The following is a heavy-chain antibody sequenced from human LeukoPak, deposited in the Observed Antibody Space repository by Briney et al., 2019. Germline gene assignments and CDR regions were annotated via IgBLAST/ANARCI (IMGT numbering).Heavy chain of an antibody. CDR1: GYTFTSYG. J-gene: IGHJ3*02. V-gene: IGHV1-18*01. CDR2: ISAYNGKT. Sequence: ASVKVSCKASGYTFTSYGISWVRQTPGQGLEWMGWISAYNGKTIHAQKLQDRVTMTTDTPTSTGYMELRSQISDDTAVYYCARPIGEHAFDIWGQGTMVTVSS. CDR3: ARPIGEHAFDI. D-gene: IGHD1-26*01.